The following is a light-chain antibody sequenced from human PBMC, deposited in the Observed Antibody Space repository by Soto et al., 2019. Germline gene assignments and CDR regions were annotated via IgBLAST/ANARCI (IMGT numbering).Light chain of an antibody. CDR1: QRVSTN. J-gene: IGKJ2*01. CDR3: QQYSDWPATYT. V-gene: IGKV3-15*01. CDR2: GAS. Sequence: EIVMTQSPATLSVSPGERATLSCRASQRVSTNLAWYQQKPGQAPRLLIYGASTRATGIPGRFSGSGAETEFTLTSSNLQSEDFAVYYCQQYSDWPATYTFGHGTKLESK.